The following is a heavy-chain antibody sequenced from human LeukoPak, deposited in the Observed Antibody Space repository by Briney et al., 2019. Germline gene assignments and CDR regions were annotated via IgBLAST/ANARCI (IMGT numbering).Heavy chain of an antibody. D-gene: IGHD4-17*01. CDR3: ARGPPYGADAFDI. J-gene: IGHJ3*02. V-gene: IGHV4-59*01. CDR1: GGSISSYY. CDR2: IYYSGST. Sequence: SETLSLTCTVSGGSISSYYWSWIRQPPGKGLEWIGYIYYSGSTNYNPSLKSRVTISVDTSKNQFSLKLSSVTAADTAVYYCARGPPYGADAFDIWGQGTMVTVSS.